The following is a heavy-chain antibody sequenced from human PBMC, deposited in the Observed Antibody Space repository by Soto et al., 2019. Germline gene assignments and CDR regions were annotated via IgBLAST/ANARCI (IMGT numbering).Heavy chain of an antibody. CDR3: ARGSYSGYVHAFDI. Sequence: ASVKVSCKASGSTFTSYDINWVRQATGQGLEWMGWMNPNSGNTGYAQKFQGRVTMTRNTSISTAYMELSSLRSEDTAVYYCARGSYSGYVHAFDIWGQGTMVTVSS. D-gene: IGHD5-12*01. J-gene: IGHJ3*02. V-gene: IGHV1-8*01. CDR2: MNPNSGNT. CDR1: GSTFTSYD.